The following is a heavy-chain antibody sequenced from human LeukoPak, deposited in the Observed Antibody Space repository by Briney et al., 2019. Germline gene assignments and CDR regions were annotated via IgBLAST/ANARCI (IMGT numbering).Heavy chain of an antibody. CDR2: INHSGST. D-gene: IGHD1/OR15-1a*01. CDR3: ATINWNTGGKGFDP. V-gene: IGHV4-34*01. CDR1: GGSFSGYY. J-gene: IGHJ5*02. Sequence: PSETLSLTCAVYGGSFSGYYWSWIRQPPGKGLEWIGEINHSGSTNYNPSLKSRVTISVDKSKNQFSLKLSSVTAADTAVYYCATINWNTGGKGFDPWGQGTLVTVSS.